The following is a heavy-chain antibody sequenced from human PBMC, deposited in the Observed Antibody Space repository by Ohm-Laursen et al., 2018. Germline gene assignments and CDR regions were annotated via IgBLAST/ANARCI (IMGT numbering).Heavy chain of an antibody. CDR2: ISYDGSNK. Sequence: SLRLSCAASGFTFSSYGMHWVRQAPGKGLEWVAVISYDGSNKYYADSVKGRFTNSRDNSKNTLYLQMNSLRAEDTAVYYCAKDLRYYDSSGGAWGQGTLVTVSS. CDR3: AKDLRYYDSSGGA. D-gene: IGHD3-22*01. J-gene: IGHJ5*02. V-gene: IGHV3-30*18. CDR1: GFTFSSYG.